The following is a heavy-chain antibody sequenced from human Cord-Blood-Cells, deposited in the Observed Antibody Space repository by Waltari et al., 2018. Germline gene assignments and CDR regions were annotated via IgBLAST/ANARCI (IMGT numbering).Heavy chain of an antibody. D-gene: IGHD3-3*01. J-gene: IGHJ4*02. CDR1: GYSISSGNS. V-gene: IGHV4-38-2*02. CDR2: IYHSGST. CDR3: ARINYDFWSGYYTVGAFDY. Sequence: QVQPQESGPGLVKPSETLSLTCTVSGYSISSGNSWGWIRQPPGNGLEWIGSIYHSGSTYYNPSLKSRVTISVDTSKNQFSLKLSSVTAADTAVYYCARINYDFWSGYYTVGAFDYWGQGTLVTVSS.